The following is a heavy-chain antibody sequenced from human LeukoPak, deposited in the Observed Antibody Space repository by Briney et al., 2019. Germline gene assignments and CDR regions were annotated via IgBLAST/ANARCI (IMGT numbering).Heavy chain of an antibody. Sequence: GGSLRLSCAASGFTFSSYAMSWVRQAPGKGLEWVAVISYDGSNKYYADSVKGRFTISRDNSKNTLYLQMNSLRAEDTAVYYCARITAAGTSPSFDYWGQGTLVTVSS. V-gene: IGHV3-30*04. CDR3: ARITAAGTSPSFDY. CDR2: ISYDGSNK. CDR1: GFTFSSYA. J-gene: IGHJ4*02. D-gene: IGHD6-13*01.